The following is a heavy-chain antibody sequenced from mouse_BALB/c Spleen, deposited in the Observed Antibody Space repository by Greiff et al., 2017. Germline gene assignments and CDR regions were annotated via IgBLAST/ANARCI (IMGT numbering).Heavy chain of an antibody. V-gene: IGHV1-15*01. CDR1: GYTFTDYE. J-gene: IGHJ3*01. CDR2: IDPETGGT. Sequence: VQLQQSGAELVRPGASVTLSCKASGYTFTDYEMHWVKQTPVHGLEWIGAIDPETGGTAYNQKFKGKATLTADKSSSTAYMELRSLTSEDSAVYYCTRYDGYHSRCAYWGQGTLVTVSA. CDR3: TRYDGYHSRCAY. D-gene: IGHD2-3*01.